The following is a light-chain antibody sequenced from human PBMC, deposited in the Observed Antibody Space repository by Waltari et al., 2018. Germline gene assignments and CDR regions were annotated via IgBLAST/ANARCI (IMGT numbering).Light chain of an antibody. CDR3: HQYVESPAT. CDR1: QSVSSY. Sequence: EIVLTQSPGTVSLSPGDRATFSCWASQSVSSYLAWSQQKPGQAPMIHIHHASPRATGHPDRFSGSGSATAFSLTISILEPEDFAMYYCHQYVESPATFGQGTKVEIK. CDR2: HAS. V-gene: IGKV3-20*01. J-gene: IGKJ1*01.